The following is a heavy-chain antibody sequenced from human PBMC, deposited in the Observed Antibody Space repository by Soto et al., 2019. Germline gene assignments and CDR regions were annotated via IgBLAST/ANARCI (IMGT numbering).Heavy chain of an antibody. D-gene: IGHD3-22*01. CDR1: GFTFNVYW. J-gene: IGHJ3*01. CDR3: ARDTNYYDGSAYFDAFDL. Sequence: EVQVVESGGGLVQPGGSLRLSCAASGFTFNVYWMTWVRQAPGKGLEWVANIKEDGNTTYSVDSVKGRFTISRDNSKNLLYLQMNSLRVEDTAVYYCARDTNYYDGSAYFDAFDLWGQGTMVTVSS. CDR2: IKEDGNTT. V-gene: IGHV3-7*01.